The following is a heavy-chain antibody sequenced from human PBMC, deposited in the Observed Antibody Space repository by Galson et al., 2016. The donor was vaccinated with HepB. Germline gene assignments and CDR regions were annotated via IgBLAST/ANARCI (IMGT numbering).Heavy chain of an antibody. Sequence: SLRLSCAVSGFSFSDYYMTWMRQAPGKGLEWVSYISGSGRYTNYADSVKGRFTVSRDNAKKSLYLQMNSLRAEDTALYYCARGEGGYCTSNTCRLSPWGQGTLVTVSS. V-gene: IGHV3-11*06. CDR3: ARGEGGYCTSNTCRLSP. CDR1: GFSFSDYY. J-gene: IGHJ5*02. D-gene: IGHD2-2*01. CDR2: ISGSGRYT.